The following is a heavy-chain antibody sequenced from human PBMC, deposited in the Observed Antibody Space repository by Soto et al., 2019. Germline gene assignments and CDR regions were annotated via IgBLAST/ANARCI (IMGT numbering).Heavy chain of an antibody. D-gene: IGHD3-22*01. Sequence: PGGSLRLSCAGSGFSFSNYWMHWVRQAPGMGLVWVSRINTDGTYIHYADSVKGRFTVSRDNVKNTLYLQMNSLSAGDTAVYYCARESYDSTYYYGFDFLGQGVQVTVSS. CDR2: INTDGTYI. CDR1: GFSFSNYW. J-gene: IGHJ4*02. V-gene: IGHV3-74*01. CDR3: ARESYDSTYYYGFDF.